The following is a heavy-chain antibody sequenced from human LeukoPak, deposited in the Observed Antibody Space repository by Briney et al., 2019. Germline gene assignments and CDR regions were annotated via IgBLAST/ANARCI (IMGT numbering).Heavy chain of an antibody. Sequence: SETLSLTCTVSGGSITNSGYYWGWVRQPPGKGLEWIASIYYTGSTYYNPSLKSRVTISLDASKNQFSLKLSSVTAADTAVYYCARGLWQQRRRWAFDIWGQGTMVTVSS. CDR3: ARGLWQQRRRWAFDI. V-gene: IGHV4-39*07. J-gene: IGHJ3*02. CDR2: IYYTGST. D-gene: IGHD6-25*01. CDR1: GGSITNSGYY.